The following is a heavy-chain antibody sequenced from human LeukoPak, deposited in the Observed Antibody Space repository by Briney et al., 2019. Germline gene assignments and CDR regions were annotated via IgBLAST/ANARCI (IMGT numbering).Heavy chain of an antibody. Sequence: PGGSLRLSCAASGFTFSSYSMSWVRQAPGKGLEWVSAISGSGGSTYYADSVKGRFTISRDNSKNTLYLQMNSLRAEDTAVYYCAGMCPGYLYLGYWGQGTLATVSS. V-gene: IGHV3-23*01. CDR2: ISGSGGST. CDR1: GFTFSSYS. CDR3: AGMCPGYLYLGY. J-gene: IGHJ4*02. D-gene: IGHD3-9*01.